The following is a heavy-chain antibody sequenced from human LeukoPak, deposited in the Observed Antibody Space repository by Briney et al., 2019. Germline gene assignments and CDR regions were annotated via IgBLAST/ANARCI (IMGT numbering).Heavy chain of an antibody. CDR3: ARDHGFCSGGSCGSMTTVTSYDY. CDR1: GYTFTDYY. V-gene: IGHV1-2*02. J-gene: IGHJ4*02. Sequence: GASVKVSCKASGYTFTDYYMHWVRQAPGQGLEWMGWLNPNNGATNFAQKFQGRVTMTRDTSISTTYMELSRLRSDDTAVYYCARDHGFCSGGSCGSMTTVTSYDYWGQGTLVTVSS. CDR2: LNPNNGAT. D-gene: IGHD2-15*01.